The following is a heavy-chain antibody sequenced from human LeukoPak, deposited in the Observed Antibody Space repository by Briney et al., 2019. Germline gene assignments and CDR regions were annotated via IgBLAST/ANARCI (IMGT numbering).Heavy chain of an antibody. V-gene: IGHV3-23*01. CDR3: VKDDNSGWFPPLDF. D-gene: IGHD6-19*01. Sequence: SGGSLRLSCAASGFTFSSYAMHWVRQAPGKGLEWVSGINRSGDSTSYADSVKGRFTISRDNSKNTLYLQMNSLRAEDTAVYYCVKDDNSGWFPPLDFWGQGTLVTVSS. CDR2: INRSGDST. J-gene: IGHJ4*02. CDR1: GFTFSSYA.